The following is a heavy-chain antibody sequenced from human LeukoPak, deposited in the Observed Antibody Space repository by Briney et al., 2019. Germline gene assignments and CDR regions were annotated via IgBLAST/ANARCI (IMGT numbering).Heavy chain of an antibody. D-gene: IGHD3-22*01. V-gene: IGHV1-2*02. Sequence: ASVKVSCKASGYTFTGYYMHWVRQAPGQGLEWMGWINPNSGGTNYAQKFQGRVTMTRDTSISTAYMELSRLRSDDTAVYYCARKRGVGVVFIRAGLRGQGTPGHRL. CDR1: GYTFTGYY. CDR3: ARKRGVGVVFIRAGL. CDR2: INPNSGGT. J-gene: IGHJ4*02.